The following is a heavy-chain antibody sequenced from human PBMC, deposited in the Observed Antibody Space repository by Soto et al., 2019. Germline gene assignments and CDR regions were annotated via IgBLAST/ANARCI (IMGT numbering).Heavy chain of an antibody. Sequence: VGSLRLSCAASGFTFRGFTMNWGRQAPGKGLEWVSTISSNSAYIYYTDALRGRFTISRDNAKNPLHLQMNSHRAEQTAVYYCTRDASRDSSARGWFDPWGPGTLVTVSS. J-gene: IGHJ5*02. D-gene: IGHD6-13*01. CDR1: GFTFRGFT. CDR2: ISSNSAYI. CDR3: TRDASRDSSARGWFDP. V-gene: IGHV3-21*01.